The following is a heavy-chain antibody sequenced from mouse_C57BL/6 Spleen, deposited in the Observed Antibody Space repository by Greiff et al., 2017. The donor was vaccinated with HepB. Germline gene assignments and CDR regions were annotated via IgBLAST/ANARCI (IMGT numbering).Heavy chain of an antibody. V-gene: IGHV1-69*01. J-gene: IGHJ4*01. CDR3: AREGVVAKAMDY. CDR2: IDPSDSYT. CDR1: GYTFTSYW. D-gene: IGHD1-1*01. Sequence: QVQLQQPGAELVMPGASVKLSCKASGYTFTSYWMHWVKQRPGQGLEWIGEIDPSDSYTNYNQKFKGKSTLTVDKSSSTAYMQLSSLTSEDSAVYYCAREGVVAKAMDYWGQGTSVTVSS.